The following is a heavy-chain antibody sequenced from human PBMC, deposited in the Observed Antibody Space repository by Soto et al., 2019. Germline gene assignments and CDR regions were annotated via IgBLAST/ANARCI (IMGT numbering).Heavy chain of an antibody. CDR2: VYYNENT. CDR3: ARLLGLRVAEY. V-gene: IGHV4-39*01. D-gene: IGHD3-16*01. CDR1: GVSISGSTFY. Sequence: QIQLHESGPGLVKPSETLSLTCSVSGVSISGSTFYWGWIRQSPGKGLEWIGSVYYNENTYYNLSLASRVTISLQPSKNHFSLTLTSVTAADTAVYYCARLLGLRVAEYWGQGTLLTVSS. J-gene: IGHJ4*02.